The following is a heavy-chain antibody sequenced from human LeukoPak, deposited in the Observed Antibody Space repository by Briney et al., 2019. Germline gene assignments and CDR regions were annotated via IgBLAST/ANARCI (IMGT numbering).Heavy chain of an antibody. CDR3: ARVQGYTSGSVDDY. CDR2: INPNGGGT. CDR1: GYTFTVHF. D-gene: IGHD6-19*01. V-gene: IGHV1-2*02. Sequence: GASVKVSCKASGYTFTVHFMHWVRQAPEQGLEWMGWINPNGGGTNYAQKFQGRVTMTRDTSINTAYMELSMLRNDDTAMYYCARVQGYTSGSVDDYWGQGTLVTVSS. J-gene: IGHJ4*02.